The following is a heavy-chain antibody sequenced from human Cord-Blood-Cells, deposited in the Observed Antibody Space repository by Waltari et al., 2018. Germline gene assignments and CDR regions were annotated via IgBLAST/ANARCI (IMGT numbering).Heavy chain of an antibody. Sequence: QLQLQESGSGLVQPSQTLSLTCAVSGGSISSGGYSWSWIRQPPGKGLEWIGYIYHSGSTYYNPSLKSRVTISVDRSKNQFSLKLSSVTAADTAVYYCAREARYSSSYYFDYWGQGTLVTVSS. V-gene: IGHV4-30-2*01. CDR3: AREARYSSSYYFDY. CDR1: GGSISSGGYS. D-gene: IGHD6-6*01. CDR2: IYHSGST. J-gene: IGHJ4*02.